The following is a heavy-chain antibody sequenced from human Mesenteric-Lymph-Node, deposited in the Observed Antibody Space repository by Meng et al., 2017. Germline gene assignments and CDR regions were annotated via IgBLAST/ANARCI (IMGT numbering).Heavy chain of an antibody. CDR1: GGSISSGGFY. CDR2: IYYSGST. V-gene: IGHV4-31*03. CDR3: ARTNYGDYNWFDP. Sequence: QLQESGPGLVNPSPTLFLTCTVSGGSISSGGFYWSWIRQHPGKGLEWIGYIYYSGSTYYNPSLRSRVAISIDTSKNQFSLKLTSVTAADTAVYFCARTNYGDYNWFDPWGQGTLVTVSS. J-gene: IGHJ5*02. D-gene: IGHD4-17*01.